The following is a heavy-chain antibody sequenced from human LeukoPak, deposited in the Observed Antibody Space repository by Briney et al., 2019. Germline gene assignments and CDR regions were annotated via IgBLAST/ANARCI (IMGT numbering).Heavy chain of an antibody. CDR3: AKQSAGSAAWYSLHYDF. D-gene: IGHD6-13*01. CDR1: GFTFSSYA. J-gene: IGHJ4*02. V-gene: IGHV3-23*01. CDR2: ISSNGDST. Sequence: PGGSLRLSCAASGFTFSSYAMSWVRQTPGKGLEWVSSISSNGDSTYYADSVKGRFAISRDNSKDTLYLQMNGLRAEDTAVYFCAKQSAGSAAWYSLHYDFWGQGTLVTVSS.